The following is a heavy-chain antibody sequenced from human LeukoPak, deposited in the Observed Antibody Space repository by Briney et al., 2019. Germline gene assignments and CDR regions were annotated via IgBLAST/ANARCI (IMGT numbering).Heavy chain of an antibody. CDR2: IYYSGST. V-gene: IGHV4-59*01. CDR3: AREQVAAADNYYYYYYMDV. J-gene: IGHJ6*03. CDR1: GGSISSYY. Sequence: SETLSLTCTVSGGSISSYYWSWIRQPPGKGLEWIGYIYYSGSTNYNPSLKSRVTISVDTSKNQFSLKLSSVTAADTAVYYCAREQVAAADNYYYYYYMDVWGKGTTVTISS. D-gene: IGHD6-13*01.